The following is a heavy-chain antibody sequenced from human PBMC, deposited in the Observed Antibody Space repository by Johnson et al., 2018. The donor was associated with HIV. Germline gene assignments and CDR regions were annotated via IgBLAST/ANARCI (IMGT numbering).Heavy chain of an antibody. Sequence: VHLVESGGGVVQPGKSLRLSCVASGFTFRSYAMHWVRQAPGKGLEWVTLISYDENNKLYADSVKGRFTISRDNSRDTVFLEMNSLRVEDTAVYYCAKRGDLYDSTASFDAFEVWGQGTMVTVSS. CDR2: ISYDENNK. CDR1: GFTFRSYA. V-gene: IGHV3-30*04. CDR3: AKRGDLYDSTASFDAFEV. D-gene: IGHD5/OR15-5a*01. J-gene: IGHJ3*01.